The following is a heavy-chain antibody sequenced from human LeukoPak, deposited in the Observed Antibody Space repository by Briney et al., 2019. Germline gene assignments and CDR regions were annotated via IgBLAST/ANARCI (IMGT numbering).Heavy chain of an antibody. Sequence: GGSLRLSCAASGFTFSSYGMHWFRQAPGKGLKWVAFIRYDGSNKYYADSVKARFTIYRANSKNPLYLQRNSLRAEDTVVYYCAKDNYDYGDYDGGDYWGQGTLVTVSS. CDR2: IRYDGSNK. D-gene: IGHD4-17*01. CDR1: GFTFSSYG. CDR3: AKDNYDYGDYDGGDY. V-gene: IGHV3-30*02. J-gene: IGHJ4*02.